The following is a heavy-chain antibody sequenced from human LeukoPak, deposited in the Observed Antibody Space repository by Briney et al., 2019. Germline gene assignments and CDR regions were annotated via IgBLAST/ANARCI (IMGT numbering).Heavy chain of an antibody. CDR3: ARESVGTTDYFDY. CDR2: ITSNSRTT. V-gene: IGHV3-48*01. D-gene: IGHD1-1*01. J-gene: IGHJ4*02. Sequence: GGSLRLSCAASEFTFSYYSMNWVRQAPGKGLEWVSYITSNSRTTYYADSVKGRFTISRDNAKKSLYLQMNSLRAKGTAVYYCARESVGTTDYFDYWGQGTLVTVSS. CDR1: EFTFSYYS.